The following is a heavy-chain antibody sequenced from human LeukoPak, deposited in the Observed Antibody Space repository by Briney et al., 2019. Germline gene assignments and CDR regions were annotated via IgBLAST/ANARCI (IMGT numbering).Heavy chain of an antibody. J-gene: IGHJ4*02. CDR2: ISGSGGST. CDR3: AKASISSSWSPSYFDY. Sequence: QTGGSLRLSCAASGFTFSSYAMTWVRQAPGKGLEWVSAISGSGGSTYYADSVKGRFTISRANSKNTLSLQMNSLRAEDTAVYYCAKASISSSWSPSYFDYWGLGTLVTVSS. V-gene: IGHV3-23*01. CDR1: GFTFSSYA. D-gene: IGHD6-13*01.